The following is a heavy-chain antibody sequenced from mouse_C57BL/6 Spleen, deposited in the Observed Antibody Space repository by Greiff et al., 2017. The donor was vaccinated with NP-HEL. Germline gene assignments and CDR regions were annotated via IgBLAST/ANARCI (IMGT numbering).Heavy chain of an antibody. V-gene: IGHV2-6-1*01. CDR1: GFSLTSYG. Sequence: QVQLQQSGPGLVAPSQSLSITCTVSGFSLTSYGVHWVRQPPGKGLEWLGVIWSDGSTTYNSALKSRLSISNDNSKSQVFLKMNSLHTDDTAMYYYARHYYYAMDYWGQGTSVTVSS. CDR2: IWSDGST. J-gene: IGHJ4*01. CDR3: ARHYYYAMDY.